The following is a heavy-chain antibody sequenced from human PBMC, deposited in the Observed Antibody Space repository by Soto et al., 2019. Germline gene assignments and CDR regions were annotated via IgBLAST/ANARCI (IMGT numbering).Heavy chain of an antibody. J-gene: IGHJ4*02. CDR2: INPNSGGT. V-gene: IGHV1-2*04. CDR3: ARLVATNYFDY. D-gene: IGHD5-12*01. Sequence: GASVKVSCKASGYTFTGYSMHWVRQAPGQGLEWMGWINPNSGGTNYAQKFQGWVTMTRDTSISTAYMELSRLRSDDTAVYYCARLVATNYFDYWGQGTLVTVSS. CDR1: GYTFTGYS.